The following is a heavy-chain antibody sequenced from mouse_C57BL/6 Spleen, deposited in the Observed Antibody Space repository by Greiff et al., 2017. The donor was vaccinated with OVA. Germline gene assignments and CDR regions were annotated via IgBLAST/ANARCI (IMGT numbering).Heavy chain of an antibody. CDR1: GYTFTDYY. V-gene: IGHV1-26*01. D-gene: IGHD2-4*01. CDR3: ARLMRDYDRDIDY. J-gene: IGHJ2*01. CDR2: INPNNGGT. Sequence: EVQLQQSGPELVKPGASVKISCKASGYTFTDYYMNWVKQSHGKSLEWIGDINPNNGGTSYNQKFKGKATLTVDKSSSTAYMELRSLTSEDSAVYYCARLMRDYDRDIDYWGQGTTLTVSS.